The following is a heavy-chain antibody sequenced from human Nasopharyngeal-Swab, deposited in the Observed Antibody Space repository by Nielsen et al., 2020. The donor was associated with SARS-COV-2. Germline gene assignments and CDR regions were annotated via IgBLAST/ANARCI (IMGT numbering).Heavy chain of an antibody. CDR1: GFTFSDYY. V-gene: IGHV3-11*01. CDR3: AKDFYSSGSTPFFFDY. CDR2: ISSSGSTI. D-gene: IGHD6-19*01. Sequence: GESLKISCAASGFTFSDYYMSWIRQAPGKGLEWVSYISSSGSTIYYADSVKGRFTISRDNAKNSLYLQMNSLRAEDTALYYCAKDFYSSGSTPFFFDYWGQGTLVTVSS. J-gene: IGHJ4*02.